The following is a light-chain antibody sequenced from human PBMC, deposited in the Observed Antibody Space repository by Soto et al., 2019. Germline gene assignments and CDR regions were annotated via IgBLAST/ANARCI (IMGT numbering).Light chain of an antibody. CDR3: QQYNSLPT. V-gene: IGKV1-5*03. J-gene: IGKJ4*01. CDR2: KAS. Sequence: DIQMPQSPSTLSASVGDRVTITCRASQSISSWLAWYQQKPGKAPKLLIYKASSLESGVPSRFSGSGSGTEFTLTVSRLQPDDFATYYCQQYNSLPTFGGGTKVEIK. CDR1: QSISSW.